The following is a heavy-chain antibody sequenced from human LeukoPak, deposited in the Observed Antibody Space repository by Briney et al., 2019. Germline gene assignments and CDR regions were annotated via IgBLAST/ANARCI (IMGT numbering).Heavy chain of an antibody. CDR3: AKDRLAYCGGDCYSGATDY. CDR2: IKQDGSEK. V-gene: IGHV3-7*01. D-gene: IGHD2-21*02. Sequence: GGSLRLSCAASGFTFSSYWMSWVRQAPGKGLEWVANIKQDGSEKYYVDSVKGRFTISRDNAKNSLYLQMNSLRAEDTAVYYCAKDRLAYCGGDCYSGATDYWGQGTLVTVST. CDR1: GFTFSSYW. J-gene: IGHJ4*02.